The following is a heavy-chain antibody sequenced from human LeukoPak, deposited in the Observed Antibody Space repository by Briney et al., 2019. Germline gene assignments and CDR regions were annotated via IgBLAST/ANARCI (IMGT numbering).Heavy chain of an antibody. V-gene: IGHV3-30*03. CDR3: ARVREGYGSGSYYTVRRSFDY. D-gene: IGHD3-10*01. CDR1: GFTFSSYG. Sequence: GGSLRLSCAASGFTFSSYGMHWVRQAPGKGLEWVAVISYDGSNKYYADSVKGRFTISRDNSKNTLYLQMNSLRAEDTAVYYCARVREGYGSGSYYTVRRSFDYWGQGTLVTVSS. J-gene: IGHJ4*02. CDR2: ISYDGSNK.